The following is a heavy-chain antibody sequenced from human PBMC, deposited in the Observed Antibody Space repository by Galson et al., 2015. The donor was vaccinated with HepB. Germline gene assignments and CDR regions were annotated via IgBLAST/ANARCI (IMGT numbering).Heavy chain of an antibody. CDR1: GFRFSSFD. V-gene: IGHV3-13*01. CDR2: IDTGGDT. Sequence: SLRLSCAASGFRFSSFDMHWVRQATGKGLEWVSSIDTGGDTYYAGSVKGRFSISRENGKSSLYLQMNSLRAGDTAVYYCGRGGAPAGNAFDIWGQGTMVTVSS. J-gene: IGHJ3*02. CDR3: GRGGAPAGNAFDI. D-gene: IGHD6-25*01.